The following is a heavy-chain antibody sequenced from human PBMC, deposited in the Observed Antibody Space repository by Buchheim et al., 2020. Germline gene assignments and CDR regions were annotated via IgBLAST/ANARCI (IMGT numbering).Heavy chain of an antibody. CDR1: GFTFSSYA. Sequence: QVQLVESGGGVVQPGRSLRLSCAASGFTFSSYAMHWVRQAPGKGLEWVAVISYDGSNKYYADSVKGRFTISRDNSKNTLYLQMNSLRAEDTAVYYCARDLGYCSSTSCYTWFDPWGQGTL. CDR2: ISYDGSNK. V-gene: IGHV3-30-3*01. J-gene: IGHJ5*02. CDR3: ARDLGYCSSTSCYTWFDP. D-gene: IGHD2-2*02.